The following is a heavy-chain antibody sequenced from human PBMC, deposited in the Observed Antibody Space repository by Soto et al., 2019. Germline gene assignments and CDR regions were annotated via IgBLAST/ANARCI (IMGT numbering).Heavy chain of an antibody. V-gene: IGHV1-3*01. CDR3: ARDTHSYYDFWSGYYGGGYYYYGMDV. D-gene: IGHD3-3*01. J-gene: IGHJ6*02. CDR1: GSTFTSYA. CDR2: TNAGNGYT. Sequence: ASVKVSCKDSGSTFTSYAMHWVRPAPGQRLASMGWTNAGNGYTKYSQKFQGRVTITRDTSASTAYMELSSLRTEDTAVYYCARDTHSYYDFWSGYYGGGYYYYGMDVWGQGTTVTVSS.